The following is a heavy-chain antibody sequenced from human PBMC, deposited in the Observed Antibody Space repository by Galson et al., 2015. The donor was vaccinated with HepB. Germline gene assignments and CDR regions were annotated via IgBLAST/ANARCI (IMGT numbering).Heavy chain of an antibody. Sequence: SVKVSCKASGYTFTNYYLHWVRQAPGQGLEWMGILNPSGGTTNYAQKLQGRVTMTRDTSTSTAYMELSSLGSEDTAVYYCARDRAYSYGPGFFYYFGLDVWGQGTTVTVSS. D-gene: IGHD5-18*01. CDR3: ARDRAYSYGPGFFYYFGLDV. J-gene: IGHJ6*02. CDR2: LNPSGGTT. CDR1: GYTFTNYY. V-gene: IGHV1-46*04.